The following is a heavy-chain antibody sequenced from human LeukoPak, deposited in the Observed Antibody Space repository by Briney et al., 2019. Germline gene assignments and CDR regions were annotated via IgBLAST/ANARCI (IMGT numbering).Heavy chain of an antibody. CDR2: IYSSGST. J-gene: IGHJ5*02. D-gene: IGHD3-10*01. CDR3: ARRLSSGWFDP. Sequence: SETLSLTCTVSGGSISGYYWSWIRQPPEKGLEYIGYIYSSGSTNYNPSLKGRVSISVDTSKNQFSLNLNSVTAADTAVYYCARRLSSGWFDPWGQGTLDTVSS. V-gene: IGHV4-4*09. CDR1: GGSISGYY.